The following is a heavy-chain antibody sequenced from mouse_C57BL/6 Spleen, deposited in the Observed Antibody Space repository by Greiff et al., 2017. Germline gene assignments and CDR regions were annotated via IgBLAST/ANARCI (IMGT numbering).Heavy chain of an antibody. J-gene: IGHJ3*01. Sequence: VQLQQSGAELVKPGASVKLSCKASGYTFTSYWMHWVKQRPGQGLEWIGMIHPNSGSTNYNEKFKSKATLTVDKSSSTAYMQLSSLTSEDSAVYYCARRQAYYSNSAWFAYWGQGTLVTVSA. D-gene: IGHD2-5*01. CDR3: ARRQAYYSNSAWFAY. CDR1: GYTFTSYW. CDR2: IHPNSGST. V-gene: IGHV1-64*01.